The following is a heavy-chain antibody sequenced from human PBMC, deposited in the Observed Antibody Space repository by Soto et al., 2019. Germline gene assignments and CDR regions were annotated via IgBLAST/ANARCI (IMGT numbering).Heavy chain of an antibody. CDR3: ATRGYSYGLDFDY. V-gene: IGHV1-24*01. CDR1: GYTFTDLS. Sequence: ASVKVSCKVSGYTFTDLSMHWVRQAPGKGLEWMGSFDPEDGETIYAQKFQGRVTMTEDTSTDTAYMELSSLRSEDTAVYYCATRGYSYGLDFDYWGQGTLVTVSS. CDR2: FDPEDGET. D-gene: IGHD5-18*01. J-gene: IGHJ4*02.